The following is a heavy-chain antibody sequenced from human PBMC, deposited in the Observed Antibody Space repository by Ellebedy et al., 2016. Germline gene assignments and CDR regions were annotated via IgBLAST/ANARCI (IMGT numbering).Heavy chain of an antibody. CDR3: AREGYGEDY. CDR1: GGSFSGYY. Sequence: SETLSLXXAVYGGSFSGYYWSWIRQPPGKGLEWIGEINHSGSTNYNPSLKSRVTISVDTSKNQFSLKLSSVTAADTAVYYCAREGYGEDYWGQGTLVTVSS. J-gene: IGHJ4*02. D-gene: IGHD4-17*01. CDR2: INHSGST. V-gene: IGHV4-34*01.